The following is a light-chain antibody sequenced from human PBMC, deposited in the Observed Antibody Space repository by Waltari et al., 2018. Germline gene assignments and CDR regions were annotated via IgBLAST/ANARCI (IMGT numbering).Light chain of an antibody. CDR1: QSISRL. Sequence: DIQMTQSPSTLSASVGDTVSITCRASQSISRLLAWFQQRPGEAPRLLIHKASTLENGVPARFSGSGSGTEFTLTINNLQPDDFATYYCQQYDNLWTFGQGTKVE. CDR3: QQYDNLWT. CDR2: KAS. V-gene: IGKV1-5*03. J-gene: IGKJ1*01.